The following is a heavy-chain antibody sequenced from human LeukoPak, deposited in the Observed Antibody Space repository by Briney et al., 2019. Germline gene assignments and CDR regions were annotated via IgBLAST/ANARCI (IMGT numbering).Heavy chain of an antibody. CDR3: AVFPGIVGATPLRNDAFDI. Sequence: GASVKVSCKASGYTFTSYGISWVRQAPGQGLEWMGWINPNSGGTNYTQNFQGRVTMTRDTSISTAYMALSRLRSDDTAVYYCAVFPGIVGATPLRNDAFDIWGQGTMVTVSS. CDR2: INPNSGGT. D-gene: IGHD1-26*01. CDR1: GYTFTSYG. J-gene: IGHJ3*02. V-gene: IGHV1-2*02.